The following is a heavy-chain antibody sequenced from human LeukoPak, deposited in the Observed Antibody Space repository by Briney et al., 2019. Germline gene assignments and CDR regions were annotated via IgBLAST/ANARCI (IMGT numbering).Heavy chain of an antibody. CDR1: GFTFSSYG. CDR3: AKDSGEALGYFDY. Sequence: PGRSLRLSCAASGFTFSSYGMHWVRQAPGKGQEWVAVISYDGSNKYYADSVKGRFTISRDNSKNTLYLQMNSLRAEDTAVYYCAKDSGEALGYFDYWGQGTLVTVSS. CDR2: ISYDGSNK. D-gene: IGHD4-17*01. V-gene: IGHV3-30*18. J-gene: IGHJ4*02.